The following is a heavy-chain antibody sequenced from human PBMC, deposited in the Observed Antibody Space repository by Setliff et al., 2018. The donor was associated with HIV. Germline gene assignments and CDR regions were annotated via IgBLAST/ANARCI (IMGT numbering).Heavy chain of an antibody. CDR2: INHSGST. D-gene: IGHD6-6*01. J-gene: IGHJ4*02. CDR1: GGSFSGYY. Sequence: SETLSLTCAVYGGSFSGYYWSWIRQPPGKGLEWIGEINHSGSTNYNPSLKSRVTMSVDTSKNQFSLRLTSVTAADTAVYYCATRPRIAARPFDYWGQGMLVTVSS. V-gene: IGHV4-34*01. CDR3: ATRPRIAARPFDY.